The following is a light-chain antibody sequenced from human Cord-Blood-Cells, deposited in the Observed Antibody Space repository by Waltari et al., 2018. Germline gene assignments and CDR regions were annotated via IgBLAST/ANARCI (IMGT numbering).Light chain of an antibody. J-gene: IGKJ4*01. CDR2: GAS. CDR3: QQYGSSPLT. Sequence: EIVLTQSPGTLSLSPEERATLSCRASQSVSSSYLAWYPQKPGQAPRLLIYGASSRATGIPDRFSGSGSGTDFTLTISRLEPEDFAVYYCQQYGSSPLTFGGGTKVEIK. V-gene: IGKV3-20*01. CDR1: QSVSSSY.